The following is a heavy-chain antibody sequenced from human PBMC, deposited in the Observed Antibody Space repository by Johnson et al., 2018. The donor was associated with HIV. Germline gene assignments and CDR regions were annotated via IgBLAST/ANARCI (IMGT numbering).Heavy chain of an antibody. V-gene: IGHV3-30-3*01. Sequence: QMQLVESGGGVVQPGRSLRLSCAASGFTFSNYAVHWVRQAPGKGLEWVAVMSSDGFNKYYADSVKGRFTVSRDNSKNTLYLLMNSLRPEDTAVYYCARDQDDRGDGAFDIWGQGTMVTVSS. J-gene: IGHJ3*02. CDR1: GFTFSNYA. D-gene: IGHD5-24*01. CDR2: MSSDGFNK. CDR3: ARDQDDRGDGAFDI.